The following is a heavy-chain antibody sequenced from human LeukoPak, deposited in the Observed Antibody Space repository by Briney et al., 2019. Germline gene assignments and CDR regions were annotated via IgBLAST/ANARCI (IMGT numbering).Heavy chain of an antibody. D-gene: IGHD1/OR15-1a*01. V-gene: IGHV3-23*01. J-gene: IGHJ4*02. CDR2: ISGGGGYI. CDR3: AKDLGKWEHPG. CDR1: GFSLSSYP. Sequence: PSESLSLTCAASGFSLSSYPLTWVSQAPGKGLEWVSSISGGGGYIYYADSVKCRFTISGDDSRDTLYLRMNSLRAEDTAVYYCAKDLGKWEHPGWGQGTLVSVSS.